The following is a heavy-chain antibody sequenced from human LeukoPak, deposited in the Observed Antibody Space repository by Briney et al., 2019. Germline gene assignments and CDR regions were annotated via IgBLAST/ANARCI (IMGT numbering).Heavy chain of an antibody. D-gene: IGHD3-10*01. J-gene: IGHJ4*02. Sequence: SETLSLTCSVSGDSISIYYWSWIRQPPGKGLEWIGYIYNSGSTNYNPSLKSRVTISVDTSKNQFSLKLTSGTAADTAVYYCARDRELGYWGQGTLVTVSS. CDR1: GDSISIYY. V-gene: IGHV4-59*01. CDR3: ARDRELGY. CDR2: IYNSGST.